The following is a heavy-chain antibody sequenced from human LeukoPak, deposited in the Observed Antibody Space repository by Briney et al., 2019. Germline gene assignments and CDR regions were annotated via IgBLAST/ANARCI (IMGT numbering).Heavy chain of an antibody. CDR1: GFTFSSYG. CDR2: ISYGGSNK. CDR3: AKLGPFAVAGTDAFDI. D-gene: IGHD6-19*01. V-gene: IGHV3-30*18. Sequence: GGSLRLSCAASGFTFSSYGMHWVRQAPGRGLERVAVISYGGSNKYYADSVKGRFTISRDNSKNTLYLQMNSLRAEDTAVYYCAKLGPFAVAGTDAFDIWGQGTMVTVSS. J-gene: IGHJ3*02.